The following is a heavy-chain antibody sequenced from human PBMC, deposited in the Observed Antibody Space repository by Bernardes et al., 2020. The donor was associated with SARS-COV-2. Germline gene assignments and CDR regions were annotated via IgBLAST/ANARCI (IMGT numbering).Heavy chain of an antibody. J-gene: IGHJ4*02. CDR3: ARARITMIVVVQEFDY. CDR1: GGSISSGGYY. V-gene: IGHV4-31*03. Sequence: LSLTCTVSGGSISSGGYYWSWIRPHPGKGLEWIGYIYYSGSTYYNPSLKSRVTISVDTSKNQFSLKLSSVTAADTAVYYCARARITMIVVVQEFDYWGQGTLVTVSS. D-gene: IGHD3-22*01. CDR2: IYYSGST.